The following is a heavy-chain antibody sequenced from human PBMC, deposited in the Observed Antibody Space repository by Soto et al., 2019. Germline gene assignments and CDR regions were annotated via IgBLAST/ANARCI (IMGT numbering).Heavy chain of an antibody. CDR1: GGSISSYY. CDR3: ARDPPVTRFDY. J-gene: IGHJ4*02. V-gene: IGHV4-59*01. Sequence: QVQLQESGPGLVKPSETLSLTCTVSGGSISSYYWSWIRQPPGKGLEWIGYIYYSGSTNYNPSLKSQVTKSVDTSKNQFSRELGSVPAADTAVYYCARDPPVTRFDYWAQGTLVTVS. CDR2: IYYSGST. D-gene: IGHD4-17*01.